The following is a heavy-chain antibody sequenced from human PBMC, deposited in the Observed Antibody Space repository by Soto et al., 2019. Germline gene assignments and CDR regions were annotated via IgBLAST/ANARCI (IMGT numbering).Heavy chain of an antibody. CDR2: IIPMFGTA. J-gene: IGHJ6*02. V-gene: IGHV1-69*01. CDR1: GGTFSSYA. CDR3: ARDQLDLRYYYYGMDV. D-gene: IGHD3-3*01. Sequence: QVQLVQSGAEVKKPGSSVKVSCKASGGTFSSYAISWVRQAPGQGLEWMGGIIPMFGTANYAQTFQGRVTITADESTSTAYMELSSLRSEDTAVYYCARDQLDLRYYYYGMDVWGQWTTVTVSS.